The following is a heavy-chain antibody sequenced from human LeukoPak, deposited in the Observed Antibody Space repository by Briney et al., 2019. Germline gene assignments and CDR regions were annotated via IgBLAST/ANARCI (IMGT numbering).Heavy chain of an antibody. CDR1: GYILTDYY. D-gene: IGHD2-15*01. Sequence: ASVKVSCKASGYILTDYYMHWVRQAPGQGLEWMGWINPNSGDTNYAQKFQGRVTMTRDASISTVYMELRRLRYDDTAAYYCARGPLEYCSGGTCYSGRNWFDPWGQGTLVTVSS. CDR2: INPNSGDT. CDR3: ARGPLEYCSGGTCYSGRNWFDP. J-gene: IGHJ5*02. V-gene: IGHV1-2*02.